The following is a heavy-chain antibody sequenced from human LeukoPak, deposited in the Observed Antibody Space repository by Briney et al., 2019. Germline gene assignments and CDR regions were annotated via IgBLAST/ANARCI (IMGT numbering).Heavy chain of an antibody. D-gene: IGHD2-2*01. CDR3: ARDLRYCSSTSCPSKDAFDI. J-gene: IGHJ3*02. CDR1: GYTFTAYH. Sequence: ASVKVSCKASGYTFTAYHMHWVRQAPGQGLEWMGRINPNSGGTNYPQKFQGRVTMTRDTSISTAYMELSRLRSDDTAVYYCARDLRYCSSTSCPSKDAFDIWGQGTTVTVSS. V-gene: IGHV1-2*06. CDR2: INPNSGGT.